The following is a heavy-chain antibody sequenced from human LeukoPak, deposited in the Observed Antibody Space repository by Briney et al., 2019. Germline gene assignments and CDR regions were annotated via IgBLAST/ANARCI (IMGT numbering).Heavy chain of an antibody. D-gene: IGHD6-19*01. CDR2: INHSGST. CDR3: ARGDTLYSSGWAYYFDY. J-gene: IGHJ4*02. V-gene: IGHV4-34*01. CDR1: GGSFSGYY. Sequence: PSETLSLTCAVYGGSFSGYYWSWIRQPPGKGLEWIGEINHSGSTNYNPSLKSRVTISVATSKNQFSLKLSSVTAADTAVYYCARGDTLYSSGWAYYFDYWGQGTLVTVSS.